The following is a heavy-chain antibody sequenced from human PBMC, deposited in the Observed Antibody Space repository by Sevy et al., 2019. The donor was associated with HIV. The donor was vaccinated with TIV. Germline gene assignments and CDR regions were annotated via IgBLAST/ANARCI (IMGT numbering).Heavy chain of an antibody. V-gene: IGHV3-30*18. D-gene: IGHD2-2*01. Sequence: GGSLRLSCAASGYIFSSYGIHWVRQAPGKGLEWVAFLSYDERNKYYADSVKGRFTISGDSSKNAFYLQMNNLRADDTAVYYCAKDRDVRSVPSTMRDEYPGYGMDVWGQGTTVTVSS. CDR3: AKDRDVRSVPSTMRDEYPGYGMDV. CDR1: GYIFSSYG. CDR2: LSYDERNK. J-gene: IGHJ6*02.